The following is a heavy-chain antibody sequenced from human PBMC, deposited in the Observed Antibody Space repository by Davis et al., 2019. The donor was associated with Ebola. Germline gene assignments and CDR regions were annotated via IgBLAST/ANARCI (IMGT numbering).Heavy chain of an antibody. V-gene: IGHV7-4-1*02. CDR2: INTNTGNP. Sequence: AASVKVSCKASGYTFTSYAMNWVRQAPGQGLEWMGWINTNTGNPTYAQAFTGRFVFSLDTSVRTAYLQISSLTAEDTAGYYCARDRPVVVPAAYGVYYYGMDVWGKGTTVTVSS. CDR1: GYTFTSYA. CDR3: ARDRPVVVPAAYGVYYYGMDV. J-gene: IGHJ6*04. D-gene: IGHD2-2*01.